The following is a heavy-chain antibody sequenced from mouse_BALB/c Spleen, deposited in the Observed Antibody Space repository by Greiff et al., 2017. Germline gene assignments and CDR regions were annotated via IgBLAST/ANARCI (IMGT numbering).Heavy chain of an antibody. Sequence: VKLMESGPGLVAPSQSLSITCTVSGFSLTSYGVHWVRQPPGKGLEWLGVIWAGGSTNYNSALMSRLSISKDNSKSQVFLKMNSLQTDDTAMYYCARSYDGYYVYYFDYWGQGTTLTVSS. D-gene: IGHD2-3*01. CDR2: IWAGGST. V-gene: IGHV2-9*02. CDR3: ARSYDGYYVYYFDY. CDR1: GFSLTSYG. J-gene: IGHJ2*01.